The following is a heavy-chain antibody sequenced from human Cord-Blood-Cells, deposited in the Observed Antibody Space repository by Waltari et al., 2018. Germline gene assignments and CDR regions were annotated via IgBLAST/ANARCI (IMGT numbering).Heavy chain of an antibody. D-gene: IGHD1-26*01. J-gene: IGHJ3*02. V-gene: IGHV4-39*01. Sequence: QLQLQESGPGLVKPSETLSLTCTVSGGSISSRSYYWGWIRQPPGKGLEWIGSIYYSGSTYYNPSLKSRVTISVDTSKNQFSLELSSVTAADTAVYYCASWWSYYAFDIWGQGTMVTVSS. CDR2: IYYSGST. CDR3: ASWWSYYAFDI. CDR1: GGSISSRSYY.